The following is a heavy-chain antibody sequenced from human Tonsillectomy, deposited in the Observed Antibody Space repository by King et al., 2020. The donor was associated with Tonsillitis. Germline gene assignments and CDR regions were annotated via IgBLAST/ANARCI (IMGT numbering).Heavy chain of an antibody. CDR1: GFTFSSYG. V-gene: IGHV3-30*18. CDR3: AKASFFRFLNPLDY. Sequence: QLVQSGGGVVQPGRSLRLSCAASGFTFSSYGMHWVRQAPGKGLEWVAVISYDGSNKYYADSVKDRFTISRDNSKNTLYLQMNSLRAEDTAVYYCAKASFFRFLNPLDYWGQGTLVTVSS. J-gene: IGHJ4*02. D-gene: IGHD3-3*01. CDR2: ISYDGSNK.